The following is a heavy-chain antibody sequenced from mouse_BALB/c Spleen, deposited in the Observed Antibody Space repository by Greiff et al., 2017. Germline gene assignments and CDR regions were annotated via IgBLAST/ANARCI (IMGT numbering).Heavy chain of an antibody. J-gene: IGHJ2*01. CDR1: GFTFSDYY. D-gene: IGHD1-2*01. CDR2: ISDGGSYT. CDR3: ARAITTAFFDY. V-gene: IGHV5-4*02. Sequence: DVQLVESGGGLVKPGGSLKLSCAASGFTFSDYYMYWVRQTPEKRLEWVATISDGGSYTYYPDSVKGRFTISRDNAKNNLYLQMSSLKSEDTAMYYCARAITTAFFDYWGQGTTLTVSS.